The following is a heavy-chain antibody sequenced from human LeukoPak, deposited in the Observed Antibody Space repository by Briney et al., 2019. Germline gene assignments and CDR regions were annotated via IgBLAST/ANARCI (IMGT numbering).Heavy chain of an antibody. Sequence: ASVKVSCKASGYTFTSYYMHWVRQAPGQGLEWMGIINPSGGSTSYAQKFQGRVTMTRDMSTSTVYMELSRLRSEDTAVYYCARDGEVVAATGPDYGGQGTLVTVSA. CDR2: INPSGGST. CDR3: ARDGEVVAATGPDY. D-gene: IGHD2-15*01. V-gene: IGHV1-46*01. CDR1: GYTFTSYY. J-gene: IGHJ4*02.